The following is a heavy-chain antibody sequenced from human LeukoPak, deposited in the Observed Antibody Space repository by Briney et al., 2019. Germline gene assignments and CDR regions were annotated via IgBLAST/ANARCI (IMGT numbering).Heavy chain of an antibody. CDR3: VKDLGSGWFYFDY. CDR2: IGTTGET. Sequence: GGSLRLSCAPSGFTFGDYDVHWVRQATGQGLEWVSSIGTTGETHYPDSVKGRFTISRDNSKNTLYLQMSSLRAEDTAVYYCVKDLGSGWFYFDYWGQGTLVTVSS. V-gene: IGHV3-13*01. D-gene: IGHD6-19*01. CDR1: GFTFGDYD. J-gene: IGHJ4*02.